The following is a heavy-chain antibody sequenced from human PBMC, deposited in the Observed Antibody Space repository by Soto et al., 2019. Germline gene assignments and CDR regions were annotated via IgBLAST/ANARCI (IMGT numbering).Heavy chain of an antibody. D-gene: IGHD6-19*01. Sequence: ASVKVSCKASGYTFTSYGVIWVRQAPGQGLEWVGWISAYNGNTNYAQKLQGRVTMTTDTSTSTAYMELRSLRSDDTAVYYCARVAHGIAVAGRTSPFYYYYGMDVWGQGTTVTVSS. CDR2: ISAYNGNT. J-gene: IGHJ6*02. CDR1: GYTFTSYG. CDR3: ARVAHGIAVAGRTSPFYYYYGMDV. V-gene: IGHV1-18*01.